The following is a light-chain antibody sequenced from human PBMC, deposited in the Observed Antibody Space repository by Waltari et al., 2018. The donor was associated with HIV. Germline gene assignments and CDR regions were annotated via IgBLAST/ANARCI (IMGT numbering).Light chain of an antibody. Sequence: QSALTQPASVSGSPGQSITISCTGTSRDVGPYNLVSWYQQRPGKAPKLIISEVSQRPAGVSNHFSGSKSANTASLTISGLQAEDEADYYCCSYAGSTNWVFGGGTKLTVL. CDR3: CSYAGSTNWV. V-gene: IGLV2-23*02. CDR2: EVS. J-gene: IGLJ3*02. CDR1: SRDVGPYNL.